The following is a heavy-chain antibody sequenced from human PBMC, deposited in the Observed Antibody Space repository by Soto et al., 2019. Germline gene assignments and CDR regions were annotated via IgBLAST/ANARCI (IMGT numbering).Heavy chain of an antibody. CDR2: IYYSGST. CDR1: GGSISSYY. J-gene: IGHJ5*02. Sequence: SETLSLTCTVSGGSISSYYWSWIRQPPGKGLEWIGYIYYSGSTNYNPSLKSRVTISLDTSKNQFSLKLSSVTAADTAVYYCAHSLIGYYYDSSGSNWFDPWGQGTLVTVSS. D-gene: IGHD3-22*01. V-gene: IGHV4-59*08. CDR3: AHSLIGYYYDSSGSNWFDP.